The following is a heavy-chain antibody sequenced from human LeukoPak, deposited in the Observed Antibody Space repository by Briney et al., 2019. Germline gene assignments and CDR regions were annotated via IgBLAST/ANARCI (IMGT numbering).Heavy chain of an antibody. Sequence: SETLSLTCTVPGGSISSYYWSWIRQPPGKGLEWIGYIYYSGSTNYNPSLKSRVTISVDTSKNQFSLKLSSVTAADTAVYYCARGEDDFWSGYYTVGAFDIWGQGTMVTVSS. V-gene: IGHV4-59*01. CDR2: IYYSGST. J-gene: IGHJ3*02. CDR3: ARGEDDFWSGYYTVGAFDI. CDR1: GGSISSYY. D-gene: IGHD3-3*01.